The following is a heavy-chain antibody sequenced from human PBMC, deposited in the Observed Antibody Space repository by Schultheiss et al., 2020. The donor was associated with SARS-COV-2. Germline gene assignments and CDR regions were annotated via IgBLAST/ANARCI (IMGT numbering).Heavy chain of an antibody. V-gene: IGHV3-7*03. CDR2: IKQDGSEK. CDR1: GFTFRSYW. D-gene: IGHD6-13*01. J-gene: IGHJ4*02. CDR3: ASAYSSSWYYFDY. Sequence: GGSLRLSCAASGFTFRSYWINWVRQAPGKGLEWVASIKQDGSEKYYVDSVKDRFTISRDNAKNSMYLQMNSLRAEDTAVYYCASAYSSSWYYFDYWGQGTQVTVSS.